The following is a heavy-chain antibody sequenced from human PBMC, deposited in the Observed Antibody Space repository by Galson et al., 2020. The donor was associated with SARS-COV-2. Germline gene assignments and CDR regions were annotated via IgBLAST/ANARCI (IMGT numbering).Heavy chain of an antibody. Sequence: ETSETLSLTCTVSGGSISSYYWSWIRQPPGKGLEWIGYIYYSGSTNYNPSLKSRVTISVDTSKNQFSLKLSSVTAADTAVYYCARTPSHYVWGSYPVRWFDPWGQGTLVTVSS. CDR1: GGSISSYY. CDR3: ARTPSHYVWGSYPVRWFDP. V-gene: IGHV4-59*08. J-gene: IGHJ5*02. CDR2: IYYSGST. D-gene: IGHD3-16*02.